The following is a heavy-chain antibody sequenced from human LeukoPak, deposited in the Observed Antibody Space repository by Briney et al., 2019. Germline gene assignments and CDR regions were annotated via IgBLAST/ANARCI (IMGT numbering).Heavy chain of an antibody. CDR1: GGSITSSSYY. V-gene: IGHV4-39*01. J-gene: IGHJ4*02. CDR2: SYYSGST. D-gene: IGHD3-22*01. CDR3: ARPGGYYDPFDN. Sequence: SETLSLTCTVSGGSITSSSYYWGWIRQPPGKGLEWIGSSYYSGSTYYNPSLKSRVTISVDTSNNQFSLKLTSVTAADPAVYYCARPGGYYDPFDNWGRGTLVTVSS.